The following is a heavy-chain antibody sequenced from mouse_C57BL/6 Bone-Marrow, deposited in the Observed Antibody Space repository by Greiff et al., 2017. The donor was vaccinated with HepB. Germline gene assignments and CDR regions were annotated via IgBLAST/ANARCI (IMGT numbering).Heavy chain of an antibody. CDR1: GYTFTSYG. Sequence: LVESGAELARPGASVKLSCKASGYTFTSYGISWVKQRTGQGLEWIGEIYPRSGNTYYNEKFKGKATLTADKSSSTAYMELRSLTSEDSAVYFCASPYGPYYFDYWGQGTTLTVSS. V-gene: IGHV1-81*01. D-gene: IGHD1-1*02. J-gene: IGHJ2*01. CDR3: ASPYGPYYFDY. CDR2: IYPRSGNT.